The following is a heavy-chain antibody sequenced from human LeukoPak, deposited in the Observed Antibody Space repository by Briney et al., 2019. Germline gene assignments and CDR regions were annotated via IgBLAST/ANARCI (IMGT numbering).Heavy chain of an antibody. Sequence: GGSLRLSCAASGFTFSSYAMSWVRQAPGKGLEWVSAISGSGRSTYYADSVKGRFTISRDNSKNTLYLQMNSLRAEDTAVYYCAKGEQLVQFPFDYWGQGTLVTVSS. V-gene: IGHV3-23*01. J-gene: IGHJ4*02. CDR3: AKGEQLVQFPFDY. CDR2: ISGSGRST. CDR1: GFTFSSYA. D-gene: IGHD6-13*01.